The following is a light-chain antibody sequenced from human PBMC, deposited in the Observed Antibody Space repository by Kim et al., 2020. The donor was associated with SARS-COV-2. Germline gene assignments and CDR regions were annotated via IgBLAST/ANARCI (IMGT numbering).Light chain of an antibody. CDR1: QSVSISY. CDR2: ATS. Sequence: EIVLTQSPGTLSLSPGDRATLSCRASQSVSISYLAWYQQKPGQAPRLLIYATSSRATGIPGRFSGSGSGTDFILTISRLEPEDFAMYYCQQDTDPYTWTFGKGAKVDIK. V-gene: IGKV3-20*01. J-gene: IGKJ1*01. CDR3: QQDTDPYTWT.